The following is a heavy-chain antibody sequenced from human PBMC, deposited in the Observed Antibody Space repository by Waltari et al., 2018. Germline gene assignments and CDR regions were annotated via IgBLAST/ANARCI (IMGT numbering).Heavy chain of an antibody. V-gene: IGHV3-7*01. D-gene: IGHD5-12*01. CDR2: IKRDGRED. CDR1: GFTFSSYW. CDR3: ARLNSGYEGFDY. J-gene: IGHJ4*02. Sequence: EVQLVESGGGLVQPGGSLRLSCAASGFTFSSYWMSWVRQAPGKGVGWVANIKRDGREDYYVDSVKGRFTIARDNAKNSLYLQMSSLRAEDTAVYYCARLNSGYEGFDYWGQGTLVTVSS.